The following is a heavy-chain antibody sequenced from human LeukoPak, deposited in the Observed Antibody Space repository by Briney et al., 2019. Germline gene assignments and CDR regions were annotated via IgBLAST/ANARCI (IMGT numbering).Heavy chain of an antibody. CDR2: INSDGSST. CDR1: GFTFSSYG. Sequence: GRSLRLSCAASGFTFSSYGMHWVRQAPGKGLVWVSRINSDGSSTSYADSVKGRFTISRDNAKNTLYLQMNSLRAEDTAVYYCARDLSYYYGSGSYYLFDYWGQGTLVTVSS. CDR3: ARDLSYYYGSGSYYLFDY. V-gene: IGHV3-74*01. D-gene: IGHD3-10*01. J-gene: IGHJ4*02.